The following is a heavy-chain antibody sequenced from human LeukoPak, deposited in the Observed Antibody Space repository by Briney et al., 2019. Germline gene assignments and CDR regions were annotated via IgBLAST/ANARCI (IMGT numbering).Heavy chain of an antibody. CDR3: ARADHSSDWSIHFDY. J-gene: IGHJ4*02. CDR1: DGSFSGYY. Sequence: SETLSLTCAVYDGSFSGYYWSWIRQHPGKGLEWIGYIYYSGSTYYNPSLKSRVTISVDTSKNQFSLKLSSVTAADTAVYYCARADHSSDWSIHFDYWGQGTLVTVSS. V-gene: IGHV4-31*11. D-gene: IGHD6-19*01. CDR2: IYYSGST.